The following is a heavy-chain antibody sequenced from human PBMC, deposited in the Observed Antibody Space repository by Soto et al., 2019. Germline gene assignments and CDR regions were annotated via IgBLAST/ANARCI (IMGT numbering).Heavy chain of an antibody. D-gene: IGHD5-12*01. J-gene: IGHJ3*02. CDR3: ARGVEMATITAGAFDI. CDR2: INPSSGET. CDR1: GYTFIDYF. V-gene: IGHV1-2*02. Sequence: ASVKVSCKASGYTFIDYFIQWVRQAPGQGLEWMGWINPSSGETTYAQKFQGRVTMTRDKSISTAYLQWSSLKASDTAMYYCARGVEMATITAGAFDIWGQGTMVTVSS.